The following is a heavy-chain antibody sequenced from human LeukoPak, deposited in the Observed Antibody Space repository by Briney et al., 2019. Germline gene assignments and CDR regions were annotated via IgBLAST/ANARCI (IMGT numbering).Heavy chain of an antibody. CDR1: GFTFYVYE. J-gene: IGHJ5*02. Sequence: GGSLRLSCAASGFTFYVYEMNWVRRAPGKGLEWISYIGGNGSPIYYADSVKGRSTISRDNAKNSLYLEMNSLRVDDTAVYYCARLGDPMNWFDPWGQGTLVTVSS. V-gene: IGHV3-48*03. CDR3: ARLGDPMNWFDP. D-gene: IGHD2-21*01. CDR2: IGGNGSPI.